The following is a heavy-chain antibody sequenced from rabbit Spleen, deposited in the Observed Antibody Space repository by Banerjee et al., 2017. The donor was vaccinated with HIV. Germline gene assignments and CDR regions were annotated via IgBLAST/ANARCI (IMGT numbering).Heavy chain of an antibody. D-gene: IGHD1-1*01. CDR3: ARDLVAVIGWNFSL. Sequence: QEQLVESGGGLVQPEGSLTLTCKASGFSFSARDVMCWVRQAPGKGLEWIACINASTGKPVYATWASGRFTISRTSSTTVTLRMTSLTAADRATYFCARDLVAVIGWNFSLWGQGTLVTVS. CDR2: INASTGKP. V-gene: IGHV1S45*01. J-gene: IGHJ3*01. CDR1: GFSFSARDV.